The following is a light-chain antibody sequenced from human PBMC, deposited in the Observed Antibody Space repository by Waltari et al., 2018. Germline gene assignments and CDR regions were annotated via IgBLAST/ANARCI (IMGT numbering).Light chain of an antibody. J-gene: IGLJ3*02. Sequence: SSDLTQTPSISVSPGQTAIITGSGDVLANKYISWFQKKSGQAPVAVIRRTTGRHPEIPARFSGSDSRTTATLTIIGVQPEDEADYYCQTVDDTNNYVLFGGGTKLTVL. CDR3: QTVDDTNNYVL. CDR1: VLANKY. V-gene: IGLV3-25*03. CDR2: RTT.